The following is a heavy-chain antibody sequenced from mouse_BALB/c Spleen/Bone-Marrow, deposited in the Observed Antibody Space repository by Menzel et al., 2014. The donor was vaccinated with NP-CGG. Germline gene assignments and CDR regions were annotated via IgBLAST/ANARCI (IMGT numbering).Heavy chain of an antibody. CDR3: ARARGVTTATPYYFDY. V-gene: IGHV5-6-5*01. D-gene: IGHD1-2*01. Sequence: EVKLMESGGGLVKPGGSLKLSCAASGFSFSSYAVSWVRQTPEKRLEWVASISGGGNSYHSDNMKGRFTISRDNARNILYLQMNSLRSEDTAMYYCARARGVTTATPYYFDYWGQGTALTVSS. CDR2: ISGGGNS. CDR1: GFSFSSYA. J-gene: IGHJ2*01.